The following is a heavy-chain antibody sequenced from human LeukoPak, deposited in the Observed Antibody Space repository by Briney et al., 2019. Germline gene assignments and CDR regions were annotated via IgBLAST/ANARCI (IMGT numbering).Heavy chain of an antibody. CDR2: IYYSGST. D-gene: IGHD6-19*01. J-gene: IGHJ4*02. CDR3: ARVELLGSSGWPFDY. Sequence: PSVTLSLTCTVSGGSISSYYWSWIRQPPGKGLEWIGYIYYSGSTNYNPSLKSRVTISVDTSKNQFSLKLSSVTGADTAVYYCARVELLGSSGWPFDYWGQGTLVTVSS. CDR1: GGSISSYY. V-gene: IGHV4-59*01.